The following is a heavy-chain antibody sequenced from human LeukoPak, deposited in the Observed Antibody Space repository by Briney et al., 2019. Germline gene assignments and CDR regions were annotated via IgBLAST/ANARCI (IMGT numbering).Heavy chain of an antibody. Sequence: GGSLRLPCAASGFTFSSYSMDWVRQAPGKGLEWVSSISSSSSYIYYADSVKGRFTISRDNAKNSLYLQMNSLRAEDTAVYYCASSPDIVVVPAAIYRDYWGQGTLVTVSS. V-gene: IGHV3-21*01. J-gene: IGHJ4*02. D-gene: IGHD2-2*02. CDR2: ISSSSSYI. CDR3: ASSPDIVVVPAAIYRDY. CDR1: GFTFSSYS.